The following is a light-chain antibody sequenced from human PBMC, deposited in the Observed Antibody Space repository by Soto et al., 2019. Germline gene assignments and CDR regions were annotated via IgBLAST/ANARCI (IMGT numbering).Light chain of an antibody. V-gene: IGKV1-39*01. CDR2: AAS. CDR1: QSIVTY. Sequence: DIQMTQSPNSLSASVGDRVTITCRASQSIVTYLNWYQQKPGKAPNLLVYAASSLQTGVPSRFSGSGSGTDFTLIINTLQPEDFATYFCQQTYSPPYSIGQGTNLEI. CDR3: QQTYSPPYS. J-gene: IGKJ2*01.